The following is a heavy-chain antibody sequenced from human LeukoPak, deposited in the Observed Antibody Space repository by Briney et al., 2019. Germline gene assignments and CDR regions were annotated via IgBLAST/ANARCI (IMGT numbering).Heavy chain of an antibody. V-gene: IGHV3-23*01. D-gene: IGHD1-20*01. CDR1: GFVFSSYA. CDR2: ISGRGVST. J-gene: IGHJ4*02. CDR3: AKAASGNWNDVSDY. Sequence: PGGSLRLSCAASGFVFSSYAMSWVRQAPGKGLEWVSAISGRGVSTSYADSVGGRFTISRDNSKNTLYLQMNSLRAEDTAVYYCAKAASGNWNDVSDYWGQGTLVTVSS.